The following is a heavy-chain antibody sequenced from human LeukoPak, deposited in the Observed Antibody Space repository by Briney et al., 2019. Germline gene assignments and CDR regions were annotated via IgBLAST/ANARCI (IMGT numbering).Heavy chain of an antibody. Sequence: GGSLRLSCAASGFTFNSYSMNWVRQASGKGLEWVSSISSSTSYIYYADSVKGRFTISRDNAKNSLYLQMNSLRAEDTAVYYCARDVEMATKDAFDIWGQGTMVTVSS. D-gene: IGHD5-24*01. CDR3: ARDVEMATKDAFDI. CDR2: ISSSTSYI. J-gene: IGHJ3*02. V-gene: IGHV3-21*01. CDR1: GFTFNSYS.